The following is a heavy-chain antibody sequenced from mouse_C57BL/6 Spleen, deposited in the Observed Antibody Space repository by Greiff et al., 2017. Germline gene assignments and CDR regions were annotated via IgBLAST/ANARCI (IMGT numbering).Heavy chain of an antibody. Sequence: QQSCKASGYTFTSYWMHWVKQRPIQGLEWIGNIDPSDSETHYNQKFKDKATLTVDKSSSTAYMQLSSLTSEDSAVYYCARYGSSYVFAYWGQGTLVTVSA. V-gene: IGHV1-52*01. J-gene: IGHJ3*01. D-gene: IGHD1-1*01. CDR3: ARYGSSYVFAY. CDR2: IDPSDSET. CDR1: GYTFTSYW.